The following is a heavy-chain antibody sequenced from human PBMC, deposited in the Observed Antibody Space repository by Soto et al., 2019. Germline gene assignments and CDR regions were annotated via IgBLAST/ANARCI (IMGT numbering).Heavy chain of an antibody. CDR1: GGSISSYY. D-gene: IGHD6-13*01. CDR2: IYYSGST. Sequence: SETLSLTCTVSGGSISSYYWSWIRQPPGKGLEWIGYIYYSGSTNYNPSLKSRGTISVDTSKNQFSLKLSSVTAADKAVYYCARVSVGSSSWYFDYWGQGTLVTVSS. V-gene: IGHV4-59*01. CDR3: ARVSVGSSSWYFDY. J-gene: IGHJ4*02.